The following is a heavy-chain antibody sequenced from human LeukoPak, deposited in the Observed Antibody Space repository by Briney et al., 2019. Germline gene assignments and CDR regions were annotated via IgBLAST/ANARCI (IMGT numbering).Heavy chain of an antibody. CDR1: GYNFPYY. V-gene: IGHV1-2*02. J-gene: IGHJ4*02. CDR3: ARDNYGRLDY. Sequence: ASVKVPCKPCGYNFPYYIHWVRQAPGQGLEWMGWIDPNSGATISAHTFQGRLSMTKDTSFTTVYMELNTLKSDDTAVYYCARDNYGRLDYWGQGSLVTVSS. D-gene: IGHD4-17*01. CDR2: IDPNSGAT.